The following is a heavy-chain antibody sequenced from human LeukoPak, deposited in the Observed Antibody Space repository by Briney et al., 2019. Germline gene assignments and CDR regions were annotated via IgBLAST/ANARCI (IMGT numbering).Heavy chain of an antibody. J-gene: IGHJ4*02. V-gene: IGHV4-59*01. D-gene: IGHD3-10*01. CDR3: ARSGGGWVDY. CDR2: IYYSGST. CDR1: GGSISSYH. Sequence: SETLSLTCTVSGGSISSYHWSWIRQPPGKGLEWIGYIYYSGSTNYNPSLKSRVTISVDTSKNQFSLKLSSVTAADTAVYYCARSGGGWVDYWGQGTLVTVSS.